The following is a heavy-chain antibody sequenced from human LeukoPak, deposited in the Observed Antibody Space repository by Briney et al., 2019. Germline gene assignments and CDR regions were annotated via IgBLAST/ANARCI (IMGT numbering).Heavy chain of an antibody. CDR1: GFTFRSC. J-gene: IGHJ3*02. V-gene: IGHV3-21*06. CDR3: ARLFCSRGSCKDAFDI. D-gene: IGHD2-15*01. Sequence: GGSLRLSCGVSGFTFRSCMNWVRQAPGKGLEWVSSISSSSIYIYYADSVKGRFTISRDNAKNSLYLQMNSLRAEDTAVYYCARLFCSRGSCKDAFDIWGQGTIVTVSS. CDR2: ISSSSIYI.